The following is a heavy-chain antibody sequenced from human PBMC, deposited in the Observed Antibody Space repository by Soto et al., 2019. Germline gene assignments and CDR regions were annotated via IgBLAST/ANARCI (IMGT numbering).Heavy chain of an antibody. J-gene: IGHJ4*02. Sequence: QVQLMQSGAEVKKHGASVKVSCKASGYTFTSYGISWVRQAPGQGLEWMGWINPYNGNTKYAQKLQGRVTMTTDTSTSTAYMELRSLRSDDTAVYYCARDAAVGLFDYWGQGTLVTVSS. D-gene: IGHD1-26*01. CDR3: ARDAAVGLFDY. CDR2: INPYNGNT. V-gene: IGHV1-18*01. CDR1: GYTFTSYG.